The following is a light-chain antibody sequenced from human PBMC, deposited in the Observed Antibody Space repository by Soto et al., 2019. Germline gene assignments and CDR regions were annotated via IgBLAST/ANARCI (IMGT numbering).Light chain of an antibody. CDR3: QQSYLTPIT. CDR1: QSISSY. CDR2: AAS. V-gene: IGKV1-39*01. Sequence: DIQMTQSPSSLSASVGDRVTITCRASQSISSYLNWYQQKPGKAPKLLIHAASSLQSGVPSRFSGSGSATDFTRTISSLQPEDFATYYCQQSYLTPITFGQGTRLEI. J-gene: IGKJ5*01.